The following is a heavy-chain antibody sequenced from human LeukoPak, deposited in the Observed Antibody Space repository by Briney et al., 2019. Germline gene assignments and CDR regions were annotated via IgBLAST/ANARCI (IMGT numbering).Heavy chain of an antibody. V-gene: IGHV4-34*01. D-gene: IGHD3-3*01. CDR2: INHSGST. J-gene: IGHJ3*02. CDR1: GGSFSGYY. CDR3: ARGPFWSRYDAFDI. Sequence: SETLSLTCAVYGGSFSGYYWSWIRQPPGKGLEWIGEINHSGSTNYNPSLKSRVTISVDTSKNQFSLKLSSVTAADTAVYYCARGPFWSRYDAFDIWGQGTMVTVSS.